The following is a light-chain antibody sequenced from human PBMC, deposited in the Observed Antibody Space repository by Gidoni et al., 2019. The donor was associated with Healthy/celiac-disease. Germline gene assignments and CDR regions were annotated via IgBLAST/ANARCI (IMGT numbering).Light chain of an antibody. CDR1: PSVSSY. CDR2: DAS. V-gene: IGKV3-11*01. J-gene: IGKJ4*01. CDR3: QQRSNWPLT. Sequence: ELVLTQYPATLYLTPGERATLSCRASPSVSSYLAWYQQKPGQAPRLLIYDASNMATGIPARFSGSGSGTDFTLTISSLEPEDFAVYYCQQRSNWPLTFGGGTKVEIK.